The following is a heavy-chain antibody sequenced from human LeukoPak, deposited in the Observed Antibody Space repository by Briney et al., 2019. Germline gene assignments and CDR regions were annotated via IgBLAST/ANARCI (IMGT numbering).Heavy chain of an antibody. CDR3: ARGSMIVVVKYFDY. J-gene: IGHJ4*02. CDR2: TNPNSGGT. Sequence: GASVKVSCKASGYTFTGYYMHWVRQAPGQGLEWMGWTNPNSGGTNYAQKFQGRVTMTRDTSISTAYMELSRLRSDDTAAYYCARGSMIVVVKYFDYWGQGTLVTVSS. CDR1: GYTFTGYY. V-gene: IGHV1-2*02. D-gene: IGHD3-22*01.